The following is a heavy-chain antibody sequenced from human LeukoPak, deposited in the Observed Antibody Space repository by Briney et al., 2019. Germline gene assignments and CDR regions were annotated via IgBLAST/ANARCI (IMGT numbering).Heavy chain of an antibody. CDR1: GYTFIGYY. J-gene: IGHJ4*01. Sequence: GASVKVSCKASGYTFIGYYIHWVRQAPGQGLEWMGSVNPNSGVTDYAQKFQGRITMTRDTSISTAYMELNRLTSDDTAVYYCARDTGFSFFDFWGHGALVTVSS. V-gene: IGHV1-2*02. CDR3: ARDTGFSFFDF. CDR2: VNPNSGVT.